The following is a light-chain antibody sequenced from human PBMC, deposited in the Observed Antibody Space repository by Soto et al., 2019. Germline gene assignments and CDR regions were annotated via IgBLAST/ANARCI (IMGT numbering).Light chain of an antibody. CDR2: KAS. J-gene: IGKJ5*01. CDR3: QQYNTDSHT. V-gene: IGKV1-5*03. CDR1: QTISSW. Sequence: DIQMTQSPSTLSGSVGDRVTITCRASQTISSWLAWYQQKPGKAPKLLIYKASTLKSGVPSRFSGSGSGTEFTLTISSLQPDDFAIYFCQQYNTDSHTFGQGTRLEIK.